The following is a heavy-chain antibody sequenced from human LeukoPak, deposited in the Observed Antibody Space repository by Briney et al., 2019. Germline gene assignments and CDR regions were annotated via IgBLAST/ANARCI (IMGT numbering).Heavy chain of an antibody. Sequence: PWGTLSLTCAVYGGSFSGYYWSWIRQPPGKGLEWIGEINHSGSTNSNPSLKSRVTISVDTSKNQFSLKLSSVTAADTAVYYCARGSTVTTDYFDYWGQGTLVTVSS. CDR1: GGSFSGYY. V-gene: IGHV4-34*01. D-gene: IGHD4-17*01. CDR2: INHSGST. CDR3: ARGSTVTTDYFDY. J-gene: IGHJ4*02.